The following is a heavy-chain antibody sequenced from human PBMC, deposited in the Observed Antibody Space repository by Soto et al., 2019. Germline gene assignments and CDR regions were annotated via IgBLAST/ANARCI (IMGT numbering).Heavy chain of an antibody. Sequence: QVQLVESGGGVVQPGRSLRLSCAASGFTFSSYGMHWVRQAPGKGLEWVAVISYEGSNKYYADSVKGRFTISRDNSKNTLYLQMNSLRAEDTAVYYCAKVDSSGWYGGYYFDYWGQGTLVTVSS. V-gene: IGHV3-30*18. J-gene: IGHJ4*02. CDR1: GFTFSSYG. CDR3: AKVDSSGWYGGYYFDY. CDR2: ISYEGSNK. D-gene: IGHD6-19*01.